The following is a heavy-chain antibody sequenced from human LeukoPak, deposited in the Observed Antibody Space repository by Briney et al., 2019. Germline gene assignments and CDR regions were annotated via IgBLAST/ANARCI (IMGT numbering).Heavy chain of an antibody. J-gene: IGHJ4*02. V-gene: IGHV4-39*01. CDR1: GDSISSSNYY. CDR3: ARRGARYHNHIDY. Sequence: PSETLSLTCTVSGDSISSSNYYWDWIRQPPGKGLEWIGSIYYSGTTDYNPSLKSRVTISVDTSKSQFSLRLTSVTAADMAVYYCARRGARYHNHIDYWGQGTLVTVSS. D-gene: IGHD1-14*01. CDR2: IYYSGTT.